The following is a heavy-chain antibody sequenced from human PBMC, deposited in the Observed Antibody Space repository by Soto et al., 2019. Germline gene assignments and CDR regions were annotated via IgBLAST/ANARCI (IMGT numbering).Heavy chain of an antibody. CDR2: IYWNDDK. J-gene: IGHJ4*02. D-gene: IGHD6-19*01. Sequence: QITLKESGPTLVKPTQTLTLTCTFSGFSLSNSGVGVGWIRQPPVQALEWLALIYWNDDKGYSQSLKSSLTITKHPSKNQVVLTMTNMEPGDTATYYCAHRLTPGYSSGWYYFDYWGQGTLVTVSS. CDR3: AHRLTPGYSSGWYYFDY. V-gene: IGHV2-5*01. CDR1: GFSLSNSGVG.